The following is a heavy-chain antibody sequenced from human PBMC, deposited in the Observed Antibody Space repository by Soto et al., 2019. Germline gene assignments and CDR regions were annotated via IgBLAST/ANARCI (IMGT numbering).Heavy chain of an antibody. V-gene: IGHV1-69*01. CDR3: ARSQGSSTSLEIYSYYDYGMDV. CDR1: GGTFSSYA. J-gene: IGHJ6*02. D-gene: IGHD2-2*01. Sequence: QAQLVQSGAEVKEPGSSVKVSCKASGGTFSSYAISWVRQAPGQGLEWMGGIIPISDTTNYAQKFQGRVTSTADESTSTAYMELSSLRSEDTAVYYCARSQGSSTSLEIYSYYDYGMDVWAQGTTVTVSS. CDR2: IIPISDTT.